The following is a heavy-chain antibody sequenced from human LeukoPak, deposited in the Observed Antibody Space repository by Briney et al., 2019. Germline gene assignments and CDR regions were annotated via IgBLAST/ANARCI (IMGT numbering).Heavy chain of an antibody. CDR2: MNPNSGNT. J-gene: IGHJ4*02. D-gene: IGHD1-14*01. V-gene: IGHV1-8*01. CDR1: GYTFIDYD. Sequence: ASVKVSCKASGYTFIDYDINWVRQATGQGLEWMGWMNPNSGNTDSAQKFQGRVTMTRDTSISTAYMELSSLRSEDTAVYYCARGTEPPDYWGQGTLVTVSS. CDR3: ARGTEPPDY.